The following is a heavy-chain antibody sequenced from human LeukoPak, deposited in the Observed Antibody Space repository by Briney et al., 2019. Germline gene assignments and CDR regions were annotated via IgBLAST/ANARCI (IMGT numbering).Heavy chain of an antibody. J-gene: IGHJ4*02. V-gene: IGHV3-53*05. CDR1: GFTVSSNY. Sequence: GGSLRLSCSASGFTVSSNYMSWVRQAPGKGLEWVSVIYMADVTCCAAGTTFYAEDVKGRFTISRDISKNTIYLQMNSLRGDDTAVYFCASSFDRGSSGYDRPPGYWGQGTLVTVSS. D-gene: IGHD3-22*01. CDR3: ASSFDRGSSGYDRPPGY. CDR2: IYMADVTCCAAGTT.